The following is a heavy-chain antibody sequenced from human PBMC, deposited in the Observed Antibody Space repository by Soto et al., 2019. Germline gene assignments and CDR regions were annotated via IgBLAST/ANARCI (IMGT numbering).Heavy chain of an antibody. D-gene: IGHD5-12*01. Sequence: QVQLVQSGAEVKEPGASVTVSCRASGDRFTDYYMHWVRQAPGQGLEWMGWINPNSGVTKYAQKFQGWVTMTRDTSLRTVYMHLSRLRFDDTAIYYCARESGGATATLDYYYFSMDVWGTGTTVTVSS. CDR3: ARESGGATATLDYYYFSMDV. CDR2: INPNSGVT. J-gene: IGHJ6*03. V-gene: IGHV1-2*04. CDR1: GDRFTDYY.